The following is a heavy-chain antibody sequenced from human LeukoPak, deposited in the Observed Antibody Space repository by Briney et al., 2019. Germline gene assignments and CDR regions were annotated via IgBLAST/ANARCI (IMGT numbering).Heavy chain of an antibody. Sequence: NPSETLSLTCTVSGGSISSGYYFWSWIRQLAGKGLEWIGHIYTSGSTTYNPSLKSRVTISVDTSKNQFSLKLSSVTAADTAIYYCARSAWPTYNFDHWGQGTLVTVSS. CDR3: ARSAWPTYNFDH. D-gene: IGHD5-24*01. CDR1: GGSISSGYYF. V-gene: IGHV4-61*09. J-gene: IGHJ4*02. CDR2: IYTSGST.